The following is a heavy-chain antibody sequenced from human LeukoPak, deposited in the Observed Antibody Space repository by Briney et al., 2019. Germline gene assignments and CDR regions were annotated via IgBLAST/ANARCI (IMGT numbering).Heavy chain of an antibody. Sequence: SETLSLTCTVSGGSISSSSYYWGWIRQPPGKGLEWIGSIYYSGSTYYNPSLKSRVTISVDTSKNQFSLKLSSVTAADTAVYYCARQRGGYSSSWYDYWGQGTLVTASS. D-gene: IGHD6-13*01. J-gene: IGHJ4*02. CDR3: ARQRGGYSSSWYDY. CDR1: GGSISSSSYY. CDR2: IYYSGST. V-gene: IGHV4-39*01.